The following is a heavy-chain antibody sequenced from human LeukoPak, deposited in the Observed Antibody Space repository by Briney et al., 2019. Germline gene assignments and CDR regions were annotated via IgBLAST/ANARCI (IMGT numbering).Heavy chain of an antibody. J-gene: IGHJ6*02. Sequence: ASVKVSCKASGYTFTSYGISWVRQAPGQGLEWMGWISAYNGNTNYAQKLQGRVTMTTNTSTSTAYMELRSLRSDDTAVYYCARDDRRNYYYYYGMDVWGQGTTVTVSS. CDR1: GYTFTSYG. CDR3: ARDDRRNYYYYYGMDV. CDR2: ISAYNGNT. V-gene: IGHV1-18*01.